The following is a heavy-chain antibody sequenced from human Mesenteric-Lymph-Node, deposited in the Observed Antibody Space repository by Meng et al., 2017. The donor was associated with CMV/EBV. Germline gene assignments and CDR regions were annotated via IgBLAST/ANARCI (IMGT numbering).Heavy chain of an antibody. V-gene: IGHV3-66*02. CDR3: ARQYTDSRGYFYYALDV. D-gene: IGHD3-9*01. CDR2: IYSDDDT. Sequence: GESLKILCAASGFTISSSYINRVRQAPGKGLEWGSIIYSDDDTYYADPVRGRFTLSRDNSKNMLYLQMNSLRAEDTAVYLCARQYTDSRGYFYYALDVWGQGTTVTVSS. J-gene: IGHJ6*02. CDR1: GFTISSSY.